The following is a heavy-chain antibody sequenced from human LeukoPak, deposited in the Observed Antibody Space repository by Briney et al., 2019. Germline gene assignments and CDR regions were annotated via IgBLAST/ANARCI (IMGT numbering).Heavy chain of an antibody. CDR1: GGSISGSY. CDR3: ARGIESYGDYGY. CDR2: MYNSGST. D-gene: IGHD4-17*01. Sequence: PSETLSLTCTVSGGSISGSYWSWIRQPPGKGLVWIAYMYNSGSTNYNPSLKSRVTISIDTSKNQFSLKLSSLTAADTAIYYCARGIESYGDYGYWGQGILVTVSS. J-gene: IGHJ4*02. V-gene: IGHV4-59*01.